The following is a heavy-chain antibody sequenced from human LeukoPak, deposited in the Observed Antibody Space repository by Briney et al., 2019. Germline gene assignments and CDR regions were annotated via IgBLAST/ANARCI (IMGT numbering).Heavy chain of an antibody. V-gene: IGHV4-31*03. CDR3: ARLRTSGAFLDY. Sequence: TSSGTLSLTCTVSGGSISSGGYYWSWIRQHPGKGLEWIGYIYYSGSTYYNPSLKSRVTISVDTSKNQFSLKLSSVTAADTAVYYCARLRTSGAFLDYWGQGTLVTVSS. CDR2: IYYSGST. D-gene: IGHD1-26*01. J-gene: IGHJ4*02. CDR1: GGSISSGGYY.